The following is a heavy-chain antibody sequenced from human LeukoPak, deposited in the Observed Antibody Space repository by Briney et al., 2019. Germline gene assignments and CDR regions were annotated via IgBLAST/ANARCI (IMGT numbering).Heavy chain of an antibody. CDR1: GFTFKNYA. Sequence: AGGSLRLSCEASGFTFKNYAMTWVRQAPGKGLEWVSYISSSGSTIYYADSVKGRFTISRDNAKNSLYLQMNSLRAEDTAVYYCARDRIAAAGTVGGGSPVDYWGQGTLVTVSS. D-gene: IGHD6-13*01. CDR2: ISSSGSTI. V-gene: IGHV3-48*03. J-gene: IGHJ4*02. CDR3: ARDRIAAAGTVGGGSPVDY.